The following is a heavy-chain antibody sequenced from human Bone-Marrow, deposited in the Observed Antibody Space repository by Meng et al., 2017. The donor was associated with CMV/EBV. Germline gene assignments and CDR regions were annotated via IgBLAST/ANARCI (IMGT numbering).Heavy chain of an antibody. V-gene: IGHV1-8*01. CDR1: FTSYY. CDR3: ARGLGIMITFGGVIARDY. D-gene: IGHD3-16*02. J-gene: IGHJ4*02. CDR2: MNPNSGNT. Sequence: FTSYYINWVRQATGQVLEWMGWMNPNSGNTGYAQKFQGRVTMTRNTSISTAYMELSSLRSEDTAVYYCARGLGIMITFGGVIARDYWGQGTLVTVSS.